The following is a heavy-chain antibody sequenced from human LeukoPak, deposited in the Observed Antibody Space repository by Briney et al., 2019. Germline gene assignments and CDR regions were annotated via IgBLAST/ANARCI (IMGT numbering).Heavy chain of an antibody. D-gene: IGHD3-22*01. CDR1: GGSISSYY. CDR2: IYYSGST. Sequence: PSETLSLTCTVSGGSISSYYWSWIRQPPGKGLEWIGYIYYSGSTNHDPSLKSRLTISVEKSKNQFSLKLSSVTAAATAVYYCARHGTFFYDSSGYLPFDYWGQGTLVTVSS. J-gene: IGHJ4*02. CDR3: ARHGTFFYDSSGYLPFDY. V-gene: IGHV4-59*08.